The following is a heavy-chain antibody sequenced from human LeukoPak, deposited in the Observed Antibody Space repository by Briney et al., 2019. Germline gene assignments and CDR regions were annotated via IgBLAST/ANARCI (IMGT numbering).Heavy chain of an antibody. CDR1: GGSFSGYY. V-gene: IGHV4-34*01. CDR2: INHSGST. Sequence: SETLSLTCAVYGGSFSGYYWSWIRQPPGKGLEWIGEINHSGSTNYNPSLKSRVTISVGTSKNQFSLKLSSVTAADTAVYYCAREGGYYFDYWGQGTLVTVSS. CDR3: AREGGYYFDY. J-gene: IGHJ4*02.